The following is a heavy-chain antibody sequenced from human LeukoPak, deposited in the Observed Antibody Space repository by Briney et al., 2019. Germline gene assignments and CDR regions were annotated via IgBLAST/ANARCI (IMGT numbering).Heavy chain of an antibody. Sequence: GRSLRLSCAASGFTFSNYAMTWVRQAPGKGLEWVSAISGSGGSSRYADSVKGRFTISRDNSKNTLYLQMNSLRVEDTAVYYCARDAKLAAFDYWGQGTLVTVSS. CDR1: GFTFSNYA. CDR2: ISGSGGSS. V-gene: IGHV3-23*01. CDR3: ARDAKLAAFDY. J-gene: IGHJ4*02. D-gene: IGHD6-6*01.